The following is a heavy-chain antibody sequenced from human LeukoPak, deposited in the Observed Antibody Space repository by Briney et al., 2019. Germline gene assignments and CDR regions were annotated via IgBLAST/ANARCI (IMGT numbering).Heavy chain of an antibody. CDR1: GFTFSSYE. CDR2: ISTSGNTR. CDR3: ARELSGTTSYYFDY. V-gene: IGHV3-48*03. J-gene: IGHJ4*02. Sequence: PGGSLRLSCAASGFTFSSYEMNWVRQAPGKGLEGVSYISTSGNTRYYADSVKGRFTISRDNAKNSLYLQMNSLRVDDTAVYYCARELSGTTSYYFDYWGQGTLVTVSS. D-gene: IGHD1-7*01.